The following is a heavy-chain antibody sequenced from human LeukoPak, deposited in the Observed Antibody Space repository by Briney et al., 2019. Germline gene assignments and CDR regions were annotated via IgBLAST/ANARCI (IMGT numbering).Heavy chain of an antibody. Sequence: GGSLRLSCAASGFTFSSYSMNWVRQAPGKGLEWVSSISSSSSYIYYADSVKGRFTISRDNAKNSLYLQMNSLRAEDTAVYYCARDCSSTSCYGAIDAFDIWGQGTMVTVSS. J-gene: IGHJ3*02. CDR2: ISSSSSYI. CDR1: GFTFSSYS. CDR3: ARDCSSTSCYGAIDAFDI. V-gene: IGHV3-21*01. D-gene: IGHD2-2*01.